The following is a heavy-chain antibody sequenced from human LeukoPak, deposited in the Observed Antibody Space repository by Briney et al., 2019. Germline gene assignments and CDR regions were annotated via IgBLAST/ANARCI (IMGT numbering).Heavy chain of an antibody. CDR2: ISSSSSYI. CDR1: GFTFSSYS. CDR3: ARDPDLTGYSILDAFDI. V-gene: IGHV3-21*01. Sequence: GGSLRLSCAASGFTFSSYSMNWVRQAPGKGLEWVSSISSSSSYIYYAGSVKGRFTISRDNAKNSLYLQMNSLRAEDTAVYYCARDPDLTGYSILDAFDIWGQGTMATVSS. J-gene: IGHJ3*02. D-gene: IGHD3-9*01.